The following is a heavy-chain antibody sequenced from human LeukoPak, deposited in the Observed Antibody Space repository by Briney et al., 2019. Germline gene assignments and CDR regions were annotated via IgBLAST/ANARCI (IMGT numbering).Heavy chain of an antibody. CDR3: GSGLTDS. D-gene: IGHD3-10*01. CDR1: GGSISSSSYY. CDR2: IYSSGST. Sequence: SETLSLTCTVSGGSISSSSYYWGWIRQPPGKGLEWIGTIYSSGSTYYNPSLKSRVTISSDTSKNQCSLKLTSVTAADTAVYYCGSGLTDSWGQGILVTVSS. J-gene: IGHJ4*02. V-gene: IGHV4-39*01.